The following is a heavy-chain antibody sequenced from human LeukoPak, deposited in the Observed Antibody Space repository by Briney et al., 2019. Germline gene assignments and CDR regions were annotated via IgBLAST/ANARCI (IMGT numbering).Heavy chain of an antibody. D-gene: IGHD2-2*01. Sequence: GGSLRLSCAASGFTFSSYSMNWVRQAPGKGLEWVSSISSSSSYIYYADSVKGRFTISRDNAKNSLYLQTNSLRAEDTAVYYCARDHLGSTNWERGYFDYWGQGTLVTVSS. CDR1: GFTFSSYS. J-gene: IGHJ4*02. V-gene: IGHV3-21*04. CDR2: ISSSSSYI. CDR3: ARDHLGSTNWERGYFDY.